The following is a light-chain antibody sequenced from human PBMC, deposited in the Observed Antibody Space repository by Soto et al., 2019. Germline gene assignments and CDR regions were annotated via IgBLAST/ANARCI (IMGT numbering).Light chain of an antibody. V-gene: IGLV2-11*01. CDR2: DVS. CDR1: SSDVGGYNF. CDR3: SSYAGSYTVV. Sequence: QSALTQPRSVSGSPGQSVTISCTGTSSDVGGYNFVSWHQQHPGKAPKLMIFDVSERPSGVPDRFSGSKSGNTASLTISGLQAEDEADYYCSSYAGSYTVVFGGGTQLTVL. J-gene: IGLJ2*01.